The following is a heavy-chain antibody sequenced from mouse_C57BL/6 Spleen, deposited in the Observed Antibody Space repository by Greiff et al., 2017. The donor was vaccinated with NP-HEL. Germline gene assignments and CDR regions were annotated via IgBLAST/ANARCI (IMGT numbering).Heavy chain of an antibody. CDR1: GFTFTDYY. CDR3: ARLKTTVVGWYFDY. Sequence: EVKVVESGGGLVQPGGSLSLSCAASGFTFTDYYMSWVRQPPGKALEWLGFIRNKDNGYTTEYSASVKGRFTISRDNSQSILYLQMNGLRAEDSATYYCARLKTTVVGWYFDYWGQGTTLTVSS. CDR2: IRNKDNGYTT. J-gene: IGHJ2*01. D-gene: IGHD1-1*01. V-gene: IGHV7-3*01.